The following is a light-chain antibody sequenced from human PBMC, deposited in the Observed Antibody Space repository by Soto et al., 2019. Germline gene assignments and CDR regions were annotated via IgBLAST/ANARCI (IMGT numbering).Light chain of an antibody. J-gene: IGKJ1*01. V-gene: IGKV3-20*01. CDR2: GAS. CDR1: QSVNSNY. CDR3: QQYGSSPPT. Sequence: EIVLTQSPGTLSLSPGERATLSCRASQSVNSNYLAWYRRKPGQAPSLLIYGASTRATGIPGRFSGSGFGTDFTLTITRLEPEDFAVYYCQQYGSSPPTFGQGTKVEIK.